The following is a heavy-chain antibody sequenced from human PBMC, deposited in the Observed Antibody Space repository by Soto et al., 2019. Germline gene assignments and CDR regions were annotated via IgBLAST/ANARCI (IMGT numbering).Heavy chain of an antibody. Sequence: SQTLSLTWTVSGGSIRNVYGSWILQAPGKGLEWIGFIFHSENAKYNPALKSRVTISVDTSKNQFSLRLDSVTAADTAVYFCAREHAPTLPFDYWGQGTLVTVSS. CDR2: IFHSENA. J-gene: IGHJ4*01. D-gene: IGHD2-15*01. V-gene: IGHV4-59*01. CDR1: GGSIRNVY. CDR3: AREHAPTLPFDY.